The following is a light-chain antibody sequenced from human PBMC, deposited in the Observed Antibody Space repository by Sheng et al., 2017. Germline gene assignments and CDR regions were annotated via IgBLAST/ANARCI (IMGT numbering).Light chain of an antibody. J-gene: IGKJ1*01. CDR1: QTVRNW. V-gene: IGKV1-5*03. CDR3: QQYNGYPGT. Sequence: DIQMTQSPSALSASVGDRVTITCRASQTVRNWLAWYQQIPGKAPKLLIYKASILQGGVPSRFSGSGSGTEFTLTISSLQPDDFATYYCQQYNGYPGTFGQGTKVAIK. CDR2: KAS.